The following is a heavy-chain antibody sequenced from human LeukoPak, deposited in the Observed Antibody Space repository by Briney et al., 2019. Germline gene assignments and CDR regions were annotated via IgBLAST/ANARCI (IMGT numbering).Heavy chain of an antibody. D-gene: IGHD4-17*01. Sequence: SETLSLTCTVSGGSISSSNYYWGWIRQPPGKGLEWIGRIYTSGSTNYNPSLKSRVTMSVDTSKNQFSLKLSSVTAADTAVYYCAREYTVTEGGQWFDPWGQGTLVTVSS. J-gene: IGHJ5*02. V-gene: IGHV4-39*07. CDR3: AREYTVTEGGQWFDP. CDR1: GGSISSSNYY. CDR2: IYTSGST.